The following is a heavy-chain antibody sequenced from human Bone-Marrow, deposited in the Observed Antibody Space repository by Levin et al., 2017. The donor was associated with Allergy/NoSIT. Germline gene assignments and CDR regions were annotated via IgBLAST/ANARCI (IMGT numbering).Heavy chain of an antibody. CDR2: IYPGDSDT. J-gene: IGHJ6*02. D-gene: IGHD6-6*01. V-gene: IGHV5-51*01. CDR3: ARVADWITTRPYYYYGMDV. CDR1: GYSFNGYW. Sequence: LGESLKISCKGSGYSFNGYWIGWVRQMPGKGLEWVGIIYPGDSDTRYSLSFQGQVTISVDKSISSAYLQWSSLTASDTAIYYCARVADWITTRPYYYYGMDVWGQGTTVTVSS.